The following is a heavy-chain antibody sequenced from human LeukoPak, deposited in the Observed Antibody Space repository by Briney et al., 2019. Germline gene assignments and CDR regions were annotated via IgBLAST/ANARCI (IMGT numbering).Heavy chain of an antibody. J-gene: IGHJ4*02. CDR3: ARHARSGCGSPSCYSDY. Sequence: SETLSLTCVVYSGSFSGYYWSWIRQPPGKGLEWIGEINHSGSTNYNPSLKSRVTISVDTSKNQFSLKLSSVTAADTAIFYCARHARSGCGSPSCYSDYWGQGTLVTVSS. CDR1: SGSFSGYY. D-gene: IGHD2-2*01. CDR2: INHSGST. V-gene: IGHV4-34*01.